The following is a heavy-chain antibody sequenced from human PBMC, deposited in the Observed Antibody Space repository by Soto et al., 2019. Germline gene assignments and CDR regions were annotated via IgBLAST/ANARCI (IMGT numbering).Heavy chain of an antibody. CDR1: GYNFASYL. J-gene: IGHJ6*02. CDR2: IYPGDSDT. V-gene: IGHV5-51*01. CDR3: ARQGGMDV. Sequence: EVQLVQSGAEVKKPGESLKISCKGSGYNFASYLIAWVRQMPGKGLEWMGIIYPGDSDTRYSPSFQGQVIISADKSIRTAYLQWSSLKASDTAIYYCARQGGMDVWGQGTTVTVSS.